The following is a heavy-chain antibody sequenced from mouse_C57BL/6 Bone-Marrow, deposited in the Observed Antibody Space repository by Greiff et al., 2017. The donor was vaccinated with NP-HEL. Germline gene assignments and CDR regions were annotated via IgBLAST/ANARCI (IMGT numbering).Heavy chain of an antibody. J-gene: IGHJ4*01. CDR2: IDPENGDT. CDR1: GFNFKDDY. V-gene: IGHV14-4*01. Sequence: EVQLQQSGAELVRPGASVKLSCTASGFNFKDDYMHWVKQRPEQGLEWIGWIDPENGDTEYASKFQGKATITADTSSNTAYLQLSSLTSEDTAVYYCTTDYGLTGAMDYWGRGTSVTVSS. CDR3: TTDYGLTGAMDY. D-gene: IGHD1-1*02.